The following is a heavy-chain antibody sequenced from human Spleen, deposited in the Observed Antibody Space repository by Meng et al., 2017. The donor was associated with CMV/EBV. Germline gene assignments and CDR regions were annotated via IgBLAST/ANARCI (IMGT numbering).Heavy chain of an antibody. J-gene: IGHJ4*02. D-gene: IGHD1-26*01. CDR3: ARGYGWELLIFDY. Sequence: AASRCPFVSYAMPWVRQAPGKGLEWVAVISYDGSNKYYADSVKGRFTISRDNSKNTLYLQMNSLRAEDTAVYYCARGYGWELLIFDYWGQGTLVTVSS. CDR2: ISYDGSNK. V-gene: IGHV3-30-3*01. CDR1: RCPFVSYA.